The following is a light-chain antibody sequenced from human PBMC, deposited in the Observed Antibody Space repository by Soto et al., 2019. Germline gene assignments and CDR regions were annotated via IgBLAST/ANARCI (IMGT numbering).Light chain of an antibody. CDR2: EVN. V-gene: IGLV2-14*01. Sequence: QSVLTQPASVSGSPRQSITISCTGASSDVGSYTYVSWYQQHPGNAPKLMIYEVNNRPSGVSNRFSGSKSGNTASLTISGLQAEDEADYYCSSYTSSSTLYVFGTGTKVTVL. CDR1: SSDVGSYTY. J-gene: IGLJ1*01. CDR3: SSYTSSSTLYV.